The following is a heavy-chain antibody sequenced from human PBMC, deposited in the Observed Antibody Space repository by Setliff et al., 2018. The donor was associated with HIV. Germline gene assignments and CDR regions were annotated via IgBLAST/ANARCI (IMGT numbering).Heavy chain of an antibody. CDR3: PRGQPPPGPGLVRGAYSSGSLDY. CDR2: INHSGST. Sequence: LSLTCAVYGGSFSDYYWSWIRQPPGKGLEWIGEINHSGSTEYNSSLKSRVTISVDTSKKQFSLNLTSLTAADTAVYYCPRGQPPPGPGLVRGAYSSGSLDYWGQGTPVTVSS. V-gene: IGHV4-34*01. J-gene: IGHJ4*02. CDR1: GGSFSDYY. D-gene: IGHD3-10*01.